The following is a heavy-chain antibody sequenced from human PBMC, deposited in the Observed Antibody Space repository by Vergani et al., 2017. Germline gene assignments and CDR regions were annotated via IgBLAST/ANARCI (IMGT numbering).Heavy chain of an antibody. CDR3: ANLPPLRIAAAGTAENYFDY. Sequence: QVQLVESGGGVVQPGRSLRLSCAASGFTFSSYGMHWVRQAPGKGLEWVAVIWYDGSNKYYADSVKGRFTISRDNSKNTLYLQMNSLRAEDTAVYYCANLPPLRIAAAGTAENYFDYWGQGTLVTVSS. V-gene: IGHV3-33*06. J-gene: IGHJ4*02. CDR1: GFTFSSYG. D-gene: IGHD6-13*01. CDR2: IWYDGSNK.